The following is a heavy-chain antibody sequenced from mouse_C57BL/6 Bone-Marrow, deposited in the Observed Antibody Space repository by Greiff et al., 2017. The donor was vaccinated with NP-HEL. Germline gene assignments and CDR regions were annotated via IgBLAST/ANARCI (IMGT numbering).Heavy chain of an antibody. CDR2: IYPGSGST. J-gene: IGHJ4*01. Sequence: QVQLQQPGAELVKPGASVKMSCKASGYTFTSYWITWVKQRPGQGLEWIGDIYPGSGSTNYNEKFKSKATLTVDTSTSTAYMQLSSLTSKDSAVYYCVKKGVLLYAMDYWGQGTSVTVSS. V-gene: IGHV1-55*01. CDR1: GYTFTSYW. CDR3: VKKGVLLYAMDY. D-gene: IGHD1-1*01.